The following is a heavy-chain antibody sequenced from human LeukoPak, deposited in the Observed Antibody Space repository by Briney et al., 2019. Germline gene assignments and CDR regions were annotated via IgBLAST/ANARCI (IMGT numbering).Heavy chain of an antibody. CDR3: AKGPHYYGSGSHRRGHYFDC. J-gene: IGHJ4*02. V-gene: IGHV3-30*04. D-gene: IGHD3-10*01. CDR1: GFTFSSYA. Sequence: GGSLRLSCAASGFTFSSYAMHWVRQAPGKGLEWVAVISYDGSNKYYADSVKGRFTISRDNSKNTLYLQMNSLRPEDTAVYYCAKGPHYYGSGSHRRGHYFDCWGQGTLVTVSS. CDR2: ISYDGSNK.